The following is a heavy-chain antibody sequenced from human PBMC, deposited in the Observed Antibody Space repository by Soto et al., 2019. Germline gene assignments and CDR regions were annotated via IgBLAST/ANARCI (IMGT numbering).Heavy chain of an antibody. CDR2: IKQDGSET. V-gene: IGHV3-7*02. D-gene: IGHD3-10*01. J-gene: IGHJ2*01. Sequence: EGQLVESGGGLVQPGESLRLSCAASGLTLSRSWMTWVRQAPGKGLELVANIKQDGSETYYVASVKGRFTISRDNAKNSLYLQMNSLRAEDTAVYYCATKYDYGAFDLDLWGRGTLVTGSS. CDR1: GLTLSRSW. CDR3: ATKYDYGAFDLDL.